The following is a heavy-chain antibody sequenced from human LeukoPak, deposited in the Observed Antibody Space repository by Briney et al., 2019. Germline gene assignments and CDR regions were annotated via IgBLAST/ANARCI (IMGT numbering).Heavy chain of an antibody. CDR3: ARDPAGKGGYVFYYDY. J-gene: IGHJ4*02. V-gene: IGHV6-1*01. Sequence: SQTLSLTCAISGDSVSSNSAAWNWIRQSPSRGLEWLGRTYYRSKWYNDYAVSVKSRVTINPDTSKNQFSLQLNSVTPEDTAVYYCARDPAGKGGYVFYYDYWGQGTLVTVSS. CDR2: TYYRSKWYN. CDR1: GDSVSSNSAA. D-gene: IGHD3-16*01.